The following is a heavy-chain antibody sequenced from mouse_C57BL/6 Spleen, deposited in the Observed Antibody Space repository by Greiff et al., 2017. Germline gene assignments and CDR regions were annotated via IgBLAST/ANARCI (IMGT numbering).Heavy chain of an antibody. Sequence: VQLQQSGAELVRPGASVKMSCKASGYTFTSYGISWVKQRTGQGLEWIGEIYPGSGNTYYNEKFKGKATLTADKSSSTAYMELSSLTSQDSAVYVVAGDHYYGRGESWYFDVWGTGTTVTVSS. CDR1: GYTFTSYG. J-gene: IGHJ1*03. CDR2: IYPGSGNT. CDR3: AGDHYYGRGESWYFDV. V-gene: IGHV1-81*01. D-gene: IGHD1-1*01.